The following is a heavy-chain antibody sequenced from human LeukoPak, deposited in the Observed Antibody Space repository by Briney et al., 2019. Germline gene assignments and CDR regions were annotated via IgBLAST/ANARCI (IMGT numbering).Heavy chain of an antibody. CDR1: GFRFTNYW. J-gene: IGHJ4*02. Sequence: GESLKISCKGSGFRFTNYWIGWVRQMPGKGLEWMGIIYPGDSDTRYSPSFQGQVTISADKSISTAYLQWSSLKASDTAIYYCARHITAAAGCLDYWGQGTLVTVSS. CDR3: ARHITAAAGCLDY. V-gene: IGHV5-51*01. D-gene: IGHD6-25*01. CDR2: IYPGDSDT.